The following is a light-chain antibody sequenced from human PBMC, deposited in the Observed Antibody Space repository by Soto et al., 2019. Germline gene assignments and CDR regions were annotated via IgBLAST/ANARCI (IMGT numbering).Light chain of an antibody. CDR3: CSYGGSFYV. CDR1: SSDVGGYNY. CDR2: DVN. Sequence: QSALTQPHSVSGSPGQSVAISCSGTSSDVGGYNYVSWYQQHPGKAPKLIIFDVNKRPSGVPDRFSGSKSGSTASLTISGLQAEDEAEYYCCSYGGSFYVVGTGTKVTVL. V-gene: IGLV2-11*01. J-gene: IGLJ1*01.